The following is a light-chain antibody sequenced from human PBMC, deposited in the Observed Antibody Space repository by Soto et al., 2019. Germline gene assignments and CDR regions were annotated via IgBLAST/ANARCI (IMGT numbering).Light chain of an antibody. Sequence: QSVLTQPPSASGSHGQSVTISCTGTSSDVGGYNYVSWYQQHPGKVPKLMIYEVNKRPSGVPDRFSGSKSGNTASLTVSGLQAEDEADYYCSSYAGSNTDVVFGGGTQVTVL. CDR1: SSDVGGYNY. V-gene: IGLV2-8*01. J-gene: IGLJ2*01. CDR3: SSYAGSNTDVV. CDR2: EVN.